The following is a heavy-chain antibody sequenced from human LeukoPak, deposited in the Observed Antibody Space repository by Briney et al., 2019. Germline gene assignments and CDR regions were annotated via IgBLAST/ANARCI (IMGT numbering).Heavy chain of an antibody. CDR2: IKQDGSEK. V-gene: IGHV3-7*01. J-gene: IGHJ4*02. Sequence: PGGSLRLSCAASGFTFSSYWMSWVRQAPGKGLEWVANIKQDGSEKYYVDSVKGRFTISRDNAKNSLYLQMNSLRAEDTAVYYCARGYGSGSYYIDYWGQGTLVTVSS. D-gene: IGHD3-10*01. CDR1: GFTFSSYW. CDR3: ARGYGSGSYYIDY.